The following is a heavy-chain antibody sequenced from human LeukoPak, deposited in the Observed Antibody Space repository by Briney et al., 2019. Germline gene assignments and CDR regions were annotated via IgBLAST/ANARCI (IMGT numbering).Heavy chain of an antibody. V-gene: IGHV1-2*06. CDR1: GYTFNGYY. CDR3: ARAYRSGDRTPYFDY. J-gene: IGHJ4*02. Sequence: ASVKVSCKASGYTFNGYYTHWVRQAPRQGLEWMGRINPNSGGTNYAQKLQGRVTMTRDTSISTAYMELSRLRCDDTAGFYCARAYRSGDRTPYFDYWGQGTLVTVSS. CDR2: INPNSGGT. D-gene: IGHD3-10*01.